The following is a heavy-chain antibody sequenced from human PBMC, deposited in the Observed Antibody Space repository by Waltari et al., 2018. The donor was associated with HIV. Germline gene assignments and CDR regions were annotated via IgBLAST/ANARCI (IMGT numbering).Heavy chain of an antibody. V-gene: IGHV1-69*13. J-gene: IGHJ6*02. CDR3: ASTVYRGDYYYYGMDV. CDR2: SIPIFGST. Sequence: QVQLVQSGAEVKKPGSSVKVSCKASGGTFSNYAISWVRQAPGQGLEWMGGSIPIFGSTNVEQNFQGRVTITADESTSTAYMELSSLRSEDTAVYYCASTVYRGDYYYYGMDVWGQGTTVTVSS. D-gene: IGHD4-17*01. CDR1: GGTFSNYA.